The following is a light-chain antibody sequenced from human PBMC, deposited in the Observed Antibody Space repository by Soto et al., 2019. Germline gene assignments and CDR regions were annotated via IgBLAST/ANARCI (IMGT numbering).Light chain of an antibody. V-gene: IGLV2-14*01. Sequence: QSALTQPASVSGSPGQSITISCTGTSSDVGGYNYVSWYQQHPGKAPKLIIYDVSYRPSGVSNHFFGSKSGNTASLTISGLQAEDEAEYYCSSYTSSSTLVFGGGTKLTVL. CDR1: SSDVGGYNY. CDR3: SSYTSSSTLV. J-gene: IGLJ2*01. CDR2: DVS.